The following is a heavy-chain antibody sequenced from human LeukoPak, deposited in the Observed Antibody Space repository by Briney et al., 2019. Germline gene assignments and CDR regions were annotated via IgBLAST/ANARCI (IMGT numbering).Heavy chain of an antibody. J-gene: IGHJ4*02. D-gene: IGHD1-26*01. CDR1: GGSISSSSYF. Sequence: LSLTCTVSGGSISSSSYFWGWIRQPPGKGLEWVSYISSSGSTIYYADSVKGRFTISRDNAKNSLYLQMNSLRAEDRAVYYCAREGGELDYWGQGTLVTVSS. CDR3: AREGGELDY. CDR2: ISSSGSTI. V-gene: IGHV3-11*01.